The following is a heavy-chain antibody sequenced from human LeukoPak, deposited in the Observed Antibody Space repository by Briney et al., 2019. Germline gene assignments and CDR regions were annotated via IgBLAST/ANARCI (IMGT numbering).Heavy chain of an antibody. J-gene: IGHJ4*02. CDR2: ISPSGGST. D-gene: IGHD6-19*01. CDR3: ARAIAVAGTCFDY. V-gene: IGHV1-46*01. CDR1: GYTFTSYY. Sequence: GASVKVSCKASGYTFTSYYMHWVRQAPGQGLEWMGIISPSGGSTSYPQKFQGRVTMTRDTSTSTVFMELSSLRSEDTAVYYCARAIAVAGTCFDYWGQGTLVTVSS.